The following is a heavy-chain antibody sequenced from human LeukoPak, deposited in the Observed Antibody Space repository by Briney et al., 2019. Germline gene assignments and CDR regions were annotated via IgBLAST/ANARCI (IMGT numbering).Heavy chain of an antibody. Sequence: PGGSLRLSCAASGFTFSSYAMNWVRQAPGKGLEWVSAISGSGSSTYYADSVKGRFTISRDNAKNTLYLQMNSLSAEDTAVYYCANGLRGYCSNTSCYDQRNWFDPWGQGTLVTVSS. CDR1: GFTFSSYA. V-gene: IGHV3-23*01. J-gene: IGHJ5*02. CDR2: ISGSGSST. D-gene: IGHD2-2*01. CDR3: ANGLRGYCSNTSCYDQRNWFDP.